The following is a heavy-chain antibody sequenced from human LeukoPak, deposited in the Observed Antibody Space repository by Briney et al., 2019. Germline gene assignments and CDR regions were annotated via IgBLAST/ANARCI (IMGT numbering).Heavy chain of an antibody. J-gene: IGHJ4*02. CDR1: GFTFSSYG. CDR2: ISYDGSNK. CDR3: AREWPPFGGFDY. Sequence: PGRSLRLSCAASGFTFSSYGMHWVRQAPGKGLEWVAVISYDGSNKYYADSVKGRFTISRDNSKNTLYLQMNSLRAEDTAVYYCAREWPPFGGFDYWGQGTLVTVSS. D-gene: IGHD3-16*01. V-gene: IGHV3-30*03.